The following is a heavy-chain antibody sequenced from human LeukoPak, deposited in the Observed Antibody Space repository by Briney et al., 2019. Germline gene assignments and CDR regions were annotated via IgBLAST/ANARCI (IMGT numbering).Heavy chain of an antibody. Sequence: SETLSLTCTVSRGSISSYYWSWIRQPPGKRLEWIGYIYYNGSTNYNPSLRSRVTFSVDTSRSQFALRLSSVTAADTAVYYCVGTYCGGDCYAMYAFDFWGQGTVVSVSS. CDR1: RGSISSYY. CDR2: IYYNGST. D-gene: IGHD2-21*02. J-gene: IGHJ3*01. CDR3: VGTYCGGDCYAMYAFDF. V-gene: IGHV4-59*08.